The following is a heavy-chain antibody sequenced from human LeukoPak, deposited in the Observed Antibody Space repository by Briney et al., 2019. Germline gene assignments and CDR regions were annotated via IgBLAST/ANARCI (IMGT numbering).Heavy chain of an antibody. CDR3: VRDAGSRDWFDP. CDR2: ISWNSGSI. CDR1: GFTFDDYA. V-gene: IGHV3-9*01. D-gene: IGHD5-24*01. Sequence: GGSLRLSCAASGFTFDDYAMHWVRQAPGKGLEWVSGISWNSGSIGYADSVKGRFTISRDIAKKSLYLQMNTLRAEDTAVYYCVRDAGSRDWFDPWGQGTLVTVSS. J-gene: IGHJ5*02.